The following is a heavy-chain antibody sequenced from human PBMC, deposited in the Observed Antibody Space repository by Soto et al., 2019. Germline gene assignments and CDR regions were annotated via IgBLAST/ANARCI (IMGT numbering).Heavy chain of an antibody. V-gene: IGHV1-69*01. CDR2: IIPIFGTG. CDR1: GGTFSSYA. D-gene: IGHD3-22*01. J-gene: IGHJ6*02. CDR3: ARDKVAYYDSSGYYRVSVPPDYYSGMDV. Sequence: QVQLVQSGAEVKKPGSSVKVSCKASGGTFSSYAISWVRQAPGQGLEWMGGIIPIFGTGNYAQKFQGRVTITADESTSTAYRERSSLRSADTAVYYCARDKVAYYDSSGYYRVSVPPDYYSGMDVWCQGTTVTVSS.